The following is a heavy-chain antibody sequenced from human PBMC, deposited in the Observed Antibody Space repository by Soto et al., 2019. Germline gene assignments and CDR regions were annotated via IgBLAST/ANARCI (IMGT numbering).Heavy chain of an antibody. CDR3: ARAHTMMILDRFDP. Sequence: SLRLSWAASGFRFRNYASHWVRQAPGKGLEWLAVIWFDGSKKYYADSVKGRFTISRDNSKNTVYLDMNSLTADDSGVFYCARAHTMMILDRFDPWGHGTLVTVSS. CDR2: IWFDGSKK. J-gene: IGHJ5*02. CDR1: GFRFRNYA. V-gene: IGHV3-33*01. D-gene: IGHD3-22*01.